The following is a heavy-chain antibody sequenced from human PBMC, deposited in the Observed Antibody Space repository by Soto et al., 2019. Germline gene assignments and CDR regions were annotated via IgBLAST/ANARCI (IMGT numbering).Heavy chain of an antibody. V-gene: IGHV3-48*02. CDR2: INSGSGTK. Sequence: EENLVESGGGLVQPGGSLRLSCAASGFTFSIYTMNWVRQAPGKGLEWVAYINSGSGTKNYADSVKGRFTISRDDAKKSLFLQMSSLRDEVTAVYYCARDIIVLSRTGMDVWGQGTTVTVSS. CDR3: ARDIIVLSRTGMDV. CDR1: GFTFSIYT. J-gene: IGHJ6*02. D-gene: IGHD3-22*01.